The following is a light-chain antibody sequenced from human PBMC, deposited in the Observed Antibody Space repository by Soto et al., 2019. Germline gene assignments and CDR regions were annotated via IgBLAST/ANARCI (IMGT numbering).Light chain of an antibody. J-gene: IGKJ1*01. Sequence: DIQMTQSPSSLSVSIGDRVTITCRASQRIGASLNWYQQKPGKAPNLLIYAASSLQGGVPSRFSGSGSGTDFTLTISSLQPEDFASYYCQQTYITPWTFGQATKVEIK. CDR2: AAS. V-gene: IGKV1-39*01. CDR3: QQTYITPWT. CDR1: QRIGAS.